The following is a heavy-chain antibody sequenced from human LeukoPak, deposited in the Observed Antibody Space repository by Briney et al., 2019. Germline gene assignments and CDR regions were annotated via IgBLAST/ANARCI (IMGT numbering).Heavy chain of an antibody. CDR1: GVSFSGYY. CDR2: INHSGST. J-gene: IGHJ3*02. CDR3: ARDRSGYSSGWYFIDI. V-gene: IGHV4-34*01. Sequence: SETLSLTCAVYGVSFSGYYWSWIRQPPGKGLEWIGEINHSGSTNYNPSLKSRVTISVDTSKNQFSLKLNSVTAADTAVYYCARDRSGYSSGWYFIDIWGQGTMVTVSS. D-gene: IGHD6-19*01.